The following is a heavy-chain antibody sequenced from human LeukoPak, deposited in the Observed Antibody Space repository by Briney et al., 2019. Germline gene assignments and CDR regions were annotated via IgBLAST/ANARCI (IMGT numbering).Heavy chain of an antibody. J-gene: IGHJ5*02. CDR3: ARDLGYYDSSGYYGWFDP. Sequence: ASVEVSCKASGYTFTSYGISWVRQAPGQGLEWMGWLSAYNGNTNYAQKLQGRVTMTTDTSTSTAYMELRSLRSDDTAVYYCARDLGYYDSSGYYGWFDPWGQGTLVTVSS. V-gene: IGHV1-18*01. CDR1: GYTFTSYG. CDR2: LSAYNGNT. D-gene: IGHD3-22*01.